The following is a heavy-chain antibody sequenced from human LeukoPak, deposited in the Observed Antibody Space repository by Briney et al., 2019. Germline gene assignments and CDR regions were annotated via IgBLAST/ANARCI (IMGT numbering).Heavy chain of an antibody. J-gene: IGHJ4*02. D-gene: IGHD3-22*01. Sequence: SETLSLTCTVSGGSISSTNYYWGWIRQPPGKGLEWIGSIYYSGSTYYNPSLKSRVTMSVDTSKNQFFLKLSSVTAADTAVYYCARGRYYYDSSGYYLFDYWGQGTLVTVSS. CDR1: GGSISSTNYY. V-gene: IGHV4-39*07. CDR2: IYYSGST. CDR3: ARGRYYYDSSGYYLFDY.